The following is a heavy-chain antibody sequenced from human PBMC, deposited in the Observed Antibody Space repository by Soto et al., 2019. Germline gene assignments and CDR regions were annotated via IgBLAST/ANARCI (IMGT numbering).Heavy chain of an antibody. CDR3: AREGALEYSSSAPRYFDL. CDR2: ISAYNGNT. J-gene: IGHJ2*01. Sequence: QVQLVQSGAEVKKPGASVKVSCKASGYTFTSYGISWVRQAHGQGLEWMGWISAYNGNTNYAQKLQGRVTMTTDTSTSTAYMEQRSLRSDDTAVYYCAREGALEYSSSAPRYFDLWGRGTLVTVSS. V-gene: IGHV1-18*01. D-gene: IGHD6-6*01. CDR1: GYTFTSYG.